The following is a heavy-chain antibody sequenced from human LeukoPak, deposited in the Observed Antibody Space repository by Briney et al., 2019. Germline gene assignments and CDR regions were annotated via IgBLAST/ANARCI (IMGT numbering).Heavy chain of an antibody. CDR2: ISYDGSNK. CDR3: AKVSYPGEYRFDY. D-gene: IGHD2/OR15-2a*01. Sequence: GGSLRLSCAASGFTFSSYGMHWVRQAPAKGLEWVAVISYDGSNKYYADSVKGRFTISRDNSKNTLYLQMNSLRAEDTAVYCCAKVSYPGEYRFDYWGQGTLVTVSS. V-gene: IGHV3-30*18. CDR1: GFTFSSYG. J-gene: IGHJ4*02.